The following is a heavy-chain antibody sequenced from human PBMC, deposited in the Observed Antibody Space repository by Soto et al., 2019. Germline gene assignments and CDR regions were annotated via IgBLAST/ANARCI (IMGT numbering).Heavy chain of an antibody. CDR3: EHGPRTPNSLIDY. Sequence: GGSLRLSCEASGFTFSSYRMYWVRQAPGKGLEWVTVMSYDGGNQYYADSAKGRLTISRDNSKDTLYLQMHSLRSDNTAVNFCEHGPRTPNSLIDYWGQGTLVTVSS. D-gene: IGHD3-16*02. J-gene: IGHJ4*02. V-gene: IGHV3-30-3*01. CDR1: GFTFSSYR. CDR2: MSYDGGNQ.